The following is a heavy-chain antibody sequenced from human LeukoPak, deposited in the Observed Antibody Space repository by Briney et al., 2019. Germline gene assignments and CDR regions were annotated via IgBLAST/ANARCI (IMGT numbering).Heavy chain of an antibody. CDR3: ARDSAVAGIDY. Sequence: PSETLSLTCTVSGGFISTYYWTWIRQRPGKGLEWVGYIYYSGSTNYNPSLKSRVTISVDTSKNQFSLKLSSVTAADTAVYYCARDSAVAGIDYWGQRTLVTVSS. CDR1: GGFISTYY. CDR2: IYYSGST. J-gene: IGHJ4*02. D-gene: IGHD6-19*01. V-gene: IGHV4-59*01.